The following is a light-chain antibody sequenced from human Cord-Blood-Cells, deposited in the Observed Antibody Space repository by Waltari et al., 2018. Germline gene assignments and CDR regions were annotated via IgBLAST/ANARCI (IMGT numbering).Light chain of an antibody. V-gene: IGKV1-33*01. CDR3: QQYDNLPIT. J-gene: IGKJ5*01. CDR2: DAS. CDR1: QDISNY. Sequence: DIKKTQSTASLAASVGDRVTITCQASQDISNYLNWYQQKPGKAPKLLIYDASNLETGVPSRFSGSGSGTDFTFTISSLQPEDIATYYCQQYDNLPITFGQGTRLEIK.